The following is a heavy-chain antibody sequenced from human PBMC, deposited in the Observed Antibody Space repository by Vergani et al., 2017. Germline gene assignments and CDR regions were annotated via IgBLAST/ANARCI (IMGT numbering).Heavy chain of an antibody. J-gene: IGHJ5*02. D-gene: IGHD3-3*01. Sequence: EVQLVESGGGLVQPGGSLRLSCAASGFTFSSYSMNWVRQAPGKGLEWVSYISSSSSTIYYADYVKGRFTISRDNAKNSLYLQMNSLRAEDTAVYYRARDTYDFWSGPSGPNWFDPWGQGTLVTVSS. CDR3: ARDTYDFWSGPSGPNWFDP. V-gene: IGHV3-48*01. CDR1: GFTFSSYS. CDR2: ISSSSSTI.